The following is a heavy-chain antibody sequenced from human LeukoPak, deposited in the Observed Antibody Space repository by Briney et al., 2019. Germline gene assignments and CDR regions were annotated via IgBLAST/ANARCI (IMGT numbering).Heavy chain of an antibody. J-gene: IGHJ3*02. CDR2: IIPIFGTA. D-gene: IGHD2-2*01. V-gene: IGHV1-69*05. CDR3: AGYLQLSNDAFDI. Sequence: GSSVKLSCTASGGTFSSYSISWVRQAPGQGLEWMGRIIPIFGTANYAQKFQGRVTITTDEATSPAYMELSSLRSEDTAVYYCAGYLQLSNDAFDIWGQGTMVTVSS. CDR1: GGTFSSYS.